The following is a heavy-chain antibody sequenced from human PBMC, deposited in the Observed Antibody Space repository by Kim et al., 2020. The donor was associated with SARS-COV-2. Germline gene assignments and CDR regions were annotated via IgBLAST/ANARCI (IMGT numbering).Heavy chain of an antibody. CDR2: MNPNSGNT. V-gene: IGHV1-8*01. J-gene: IGHJ6*02. D-gene: IGHD3-10*01. CDR3: ARAAGGSGSYPAFIVYYYYYSGMDV. CDR1: GYTFTSYD. Sequence: ASVKVSCKASGYTFTSYDINWVRQATGQGLEWMGWMNPNSGNTGYAQKFQGRVTMTRNTSISTAYMELSSLRSEDTAVYYCARAAGGSGSYPAFIVYYYYYSGMDVWGQGTTVTVSS.